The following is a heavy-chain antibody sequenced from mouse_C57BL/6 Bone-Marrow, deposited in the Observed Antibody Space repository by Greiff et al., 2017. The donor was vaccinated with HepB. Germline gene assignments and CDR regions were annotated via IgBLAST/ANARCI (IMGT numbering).Heavy chain of an antibody. CDR2: IWRGGST. CDR1: GFSLTSYG. Sequence: QVHVKQSGPGLVQPSQSLSITCTVSGFSLTSYGVHWVRQSPGKGLEWLGVIWRGGSTDYNAAFMSRLSITKDNSKSQVFFKMNSLQADDTAIYYCAKKTPLPYWYFDVWGTGTTVTVSS. V-gene: IGHV2-5*01. CDR3: AKKTPLPYWYFDV. J-gene: IGHJ1*03.